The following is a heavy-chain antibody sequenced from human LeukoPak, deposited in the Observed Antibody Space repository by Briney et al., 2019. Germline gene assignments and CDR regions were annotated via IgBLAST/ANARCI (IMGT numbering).Heavy chain of an antibody. CDR1: GFTFSSNG. Sequence: GGSLTLSCAASGFTFSSNGMHWVRQAPGKGLVWVSRVNSDGRFTRYADSVKGRFTISRDNAKNTLYLQMNSLRAEDTAVYYCVRSDWFDPWGQGTLVTVSS. V-gene: IGHV3-74*01. CDR2: VNSDGRFT. J-gene: IGHJ5*02. CDR3: VRSDWFDP.